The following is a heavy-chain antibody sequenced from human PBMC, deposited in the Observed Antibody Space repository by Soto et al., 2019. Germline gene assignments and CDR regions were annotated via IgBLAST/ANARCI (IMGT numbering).Heavy chain of an antibody. V-gene: IGHV1-69*06. CDR1: GGTFNSYL. CDR3: ARGLDQRPVGLSFHT. CDR2: IIAAFGTA. D-gene: IGHD2-2*01. J-gene: IGHJ5*02. Sequence: QVQLVQSGAEVKNPGSSVKVSCKTSGGTFNSYLIDWVRQAPGQGLEWMGGIIAAFGTAKYAQKFQGRLTITADKSPTTAYMELRTLTSEHTAVYYCARGLDQRPVGLSFHTWGQGTLVTVSS.